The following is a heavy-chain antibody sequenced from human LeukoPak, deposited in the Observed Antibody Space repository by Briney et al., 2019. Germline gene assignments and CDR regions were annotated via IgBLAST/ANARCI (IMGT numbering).Heavy chain of an antibody. CDR1: GGSISSSSYY. Sequence: SETLSLTCTVSGGSISSSSYYWGWIRQPPGKELEWIGSIYYSGSTYYNPSLKSRVTISVDTSKNQFSLKLSSVTAADTAVYYCARHATAPAAGWFDPWGQGTLVTVSS. D-gene: IGHD6-13*01. CDR3: ARHATAPAAGWFDP. J-gene: IGHJ5*02. V-gene: IGHV4-39*01. CDR2: IYYSGST.